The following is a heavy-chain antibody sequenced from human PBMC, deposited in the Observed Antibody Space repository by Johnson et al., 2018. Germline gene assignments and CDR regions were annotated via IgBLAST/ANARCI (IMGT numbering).Heavy chain of an antibody. V-gene: IGHV3-23*04. CDR1: GFTFSSYA. CDR2: ISGSGGNT. J-gene: IGHJ6*03. CDR3: AKEDAPYYYYMDV. Sequence: VQLVQSGGGLVQPGGSLRLSCAASGFTFSSYALSWVRQAPGKGLEWVSLISGSGGNTYYADSVKGRFTISRDNSKNTLYLQMNSRKAEDTAVYYCAKEDAPYYYYMDVWGKGTTVTVSS.